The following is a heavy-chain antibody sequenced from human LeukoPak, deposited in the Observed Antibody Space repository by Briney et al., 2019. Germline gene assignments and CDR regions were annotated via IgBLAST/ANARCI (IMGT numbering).Heavy chain of an antibody. CDR1: GFTFSSYV. V-gene: IGHV3-30*18. J-gene: IGHJ4*02. Sequence: PGGFLTLSCAASGFTFSSYVMHWVRQAPGKRLGWVAAISYDGSNKYYADTVKGRFTISRDNSKNTLYLQMNSLRAEDTAVYYCAKVHLEGASSLDQWGQGTLVTVSS. CDR2: ISYDGSNK. CDR3: AKVHLEGASSLDQ. D-gene: IGHD1-26*01.